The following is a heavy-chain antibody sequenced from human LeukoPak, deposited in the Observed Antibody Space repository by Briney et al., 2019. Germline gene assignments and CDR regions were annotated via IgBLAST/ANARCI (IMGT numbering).Heavy chain of an antibody. D-gene: IGHD3-3*01. CDR1: GFTFSNAW. CDR2: IKSKTDGGTT. CDR3: TTRLDDFWSGYSGWFDP. Sequence: GGPLRLSCAASGFTFSNAWMSWVRQAPGKGLEWVGRIKSKTDGGTTDYAAPVKGRFTISRDDSKNTLYLQMNSLKTEDTAVYYCTTRLDDFWSGYSGWFDPWGQGTLVTVSS. J-gene: IGHJ5*02. V-gene: IGHV3-15*01.